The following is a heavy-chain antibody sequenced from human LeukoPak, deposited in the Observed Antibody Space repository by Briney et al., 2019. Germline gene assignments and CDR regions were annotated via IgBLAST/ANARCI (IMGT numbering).Heavy chain of an antibody. V-gene: IGHV3-48*01. J-gene: IGHJ4*02. CDR1: RFTFSRHS. Sequence: TGGSLRLSCAASRFTFSRHSMNWVRQAPGKGLEWVSYISSSGSTIYYADSVKGRFSISRDNAKNSLHLQMNSLRAEDTAVYYCARGTVAGKAPYWGQGTLVTVSS. D-gene: IGHD6-19*01. CDR2: ISSSGSTI. CDR3: ARGTVAGKAPY.